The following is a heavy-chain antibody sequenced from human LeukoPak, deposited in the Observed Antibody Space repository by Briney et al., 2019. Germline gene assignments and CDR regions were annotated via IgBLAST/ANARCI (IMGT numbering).Heavy chain of an antibody. V-gene: IGHV4-34*01. CDR1: GGSFSGYY. D-gene: IGHD5-18*01. J-gene: IGHJ4*02. CDR2: INHSGST. CDR3: ARALGTAMVTLYYFDY. Sequence: SETLSLTCAVYGGSFSGYYWSWIRQPPGKGREWIGEINHSGSTNYNPSLKSRVTISVDTSKNQFSLKLSSVTAADTAVYYCARALGTAMVTLYYFDYWGQGTLVTVSS.